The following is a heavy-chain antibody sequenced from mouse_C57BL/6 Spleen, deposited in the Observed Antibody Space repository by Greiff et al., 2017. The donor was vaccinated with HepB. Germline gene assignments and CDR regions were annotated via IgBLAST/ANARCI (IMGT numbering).Heavy chain of an antibody. V-gene: IGHV5-17*01. J-gene: IGHJ4*01. CDR3: ARPATGYAMDY. Sequence: EVKLVESGGGLVKPGGSLKLSCAASGFTFSDYGMHWVRQAPEKGLEWVAYISSGSSTIYYADTVKGRFTISRDNAKNTLFLQMTSLRSEDTAMYYCARPATGYAMDYWGQGTSVTVSS. D-gene: IGHD1-2*01. CDR1: GFTFSDYG. CDR2: ISSGSSTI.